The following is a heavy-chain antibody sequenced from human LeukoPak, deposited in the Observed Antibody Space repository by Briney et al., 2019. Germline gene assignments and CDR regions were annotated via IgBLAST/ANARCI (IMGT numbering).Heavy chain of an antibody. D-gene: IGHD1-26*01. J-gene: IGHJ6*02. CDR2: INPNSGGT. V-gene: IGHV1-2*04. CDR1: GYTFTGYY. CDR3: ASGIVGATTDYYGMDV. Sequence: ASVKVSCKASGYTFTGYYMHWVRQAPGQGLEWMGWINPNSGGTNYAQKFQGWVTMTRDTSISTAYMELSRLRSDDTAVYYCASGIVGATTDYYGMDVWGQGTTVTVSS.